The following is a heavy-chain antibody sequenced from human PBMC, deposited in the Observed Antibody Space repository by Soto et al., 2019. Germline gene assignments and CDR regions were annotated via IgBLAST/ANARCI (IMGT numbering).Heavy chain of an antibody. CDR1: GGTFGSYA. J-gene: IGHJ3*02. V-gene: IGHV1-69*12. CDR3: ARGGAVVGHDAFDI. CDR2: IIPIFGTA. D-gene: IGHD2-15*01. Sequence: QVQLVQSGAEVKKPGSSVKVSCKASGGTFGSYAISWVRQAPGQGLEWMGGIIPIFGTANYAQKFQGRVTITADESTSTAYMELSSLRSEDTAGYYCARGGAVVGHDAFDIWGQGTMVTVSS.